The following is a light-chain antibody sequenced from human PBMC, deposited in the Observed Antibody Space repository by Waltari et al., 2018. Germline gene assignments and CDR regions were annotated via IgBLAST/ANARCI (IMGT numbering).Light chain of an antibody. CDR1: QSISSW. CDR2: KAS. Sequence: DIQMTQSPSTLSASVGDRVTITFRASQSISSWLAWYHQEPGKAPKLLIYKASSLESGVPSRFSVSGSGTEFTLTISSLQPDDFATYYCQQYNSYSRTFGQGTKVEIK. V-gene: IGKV1-5*03. J-gene: IGKJ1*01. CDR3: QQYNSYSRT.